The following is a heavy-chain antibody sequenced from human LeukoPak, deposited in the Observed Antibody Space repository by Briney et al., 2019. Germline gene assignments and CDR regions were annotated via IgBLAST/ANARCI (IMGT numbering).Heavy chain of an antibody. D-gene: IGHD2-8*01. CDR3: ARRPVYASDLDY. V-gene: IGHV4-39*01. J-gene: IGHJ4*02. CDR2: IYYSGST. Sequence: SETLSLTCTVSGGSISSSSYYWGWIRQPPGKGLEWIGSIYYSGSTYYNPSLKSRVTISVDTSKNQFSLKPSSVTAADTAVYYCARRPVYASDLDYWGQGTMVTVSS. CDR1: GGSISSSSYY.